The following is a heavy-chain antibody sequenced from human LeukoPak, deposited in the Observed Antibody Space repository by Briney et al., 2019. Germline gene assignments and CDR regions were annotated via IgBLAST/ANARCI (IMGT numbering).Heavy chain of an antibody. J-gene: IGHJ4*02. CDR2: INHSGST. CDR1: GFTVSSNY. D-gene: IGHD2-2*01. V-gene: IGHV4-34*01. Sequence: GSLRLSCAASGFTVSSNYMSWIRQPPGKGLEWIGEINHSGSTNYNPSLKSRVTISVDTSKNQFSLKLSSVTAADTAVYYCARVEGYCSSTSCSFDDYWGQGTLVTVSS. CDR3: ARVEGYCSSTSCSFDDY.